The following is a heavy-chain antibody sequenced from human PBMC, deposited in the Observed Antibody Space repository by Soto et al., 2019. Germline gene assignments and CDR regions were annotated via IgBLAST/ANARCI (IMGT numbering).Heavy chain of an antibody. D-gene: IGHD3-9*01. CDR2: IWSDGTNE. CDR1: GFTFNTYA. CDR3: ARGGDFDWLSTLDY. J-gene: IGHJ4*02. V-gene: IGHV3-33*01. Sequence: QVQLVESGGGVVQPGRPLRLSCAASGFTFNTYAMHWVRQAPGKGLEWVASIWSDGTNEQYADSVKGRFTISRDNSKNTLNLQMTSLRPEDTAVYYCARGGDFDWLSTLDYWGQGILVTGSS.